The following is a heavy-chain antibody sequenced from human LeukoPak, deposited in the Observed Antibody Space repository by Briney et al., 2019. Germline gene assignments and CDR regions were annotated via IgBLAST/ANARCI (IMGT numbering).Heavy chain of an antibody. J-gene: IGHJ2*01. Sequence: SETLSLTCTVSGGSISSYYWSWIRQSPGKGLEWIGYIYYSGSTNYNPSLKSRVTISVDTSKNQFSLKLSSVTAADTAVYYCAALGTYGYWYFDLWGRGTLVTVSS. CDR3: AALGTYGYWYFDL. D-gene: IGHD3-10*01. CDR2: IYYSGST. CDR1: GGSISSYY. V-gene: IGHV4-59*01.